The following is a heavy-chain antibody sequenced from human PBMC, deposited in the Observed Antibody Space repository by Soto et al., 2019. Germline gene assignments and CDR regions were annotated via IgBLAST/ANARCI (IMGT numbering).Heavy chain of an antibody. CDR2: ISYDGSNK. J-gene: IGHJ2*01. V-gene: IGHV3-30*18. Sequence: QVQLVESGGGVVQPGRSLRLSCAASGFTFSSYGMHWVRQAPGKGLAWVAVISYDGSNKYYADSVKGRFTISRDNSKNTLYRQMNSLRAEDTAVYYCAKDSPVVVTAIGSWYFDLWGRGTLVTVSS. CDR1: GFTFSSYG. D-gene: IGHD2-21*02. CDR3: AKDSPVVVTAIGSWYFDL.